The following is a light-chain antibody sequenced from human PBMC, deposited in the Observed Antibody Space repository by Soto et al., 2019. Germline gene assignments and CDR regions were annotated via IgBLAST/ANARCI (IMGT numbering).Light chain of an antibody. V-gene: IGLV2-14*01. CDR3: SSHTSISTHV. CDR1: SSDVGGYNY. J-gene: IGLJ1*01. CDR2: EVR. Sequence: QSVLTQPASVSGSPGQSITISCTGTSSDVGGYNYVSWYQQHPGKAPKVMIYEVRNRPSGVSNRFSGSKSGNTASLTISGLKAEDEADYYCSSHTSISTHVFGTGTKLTVL.